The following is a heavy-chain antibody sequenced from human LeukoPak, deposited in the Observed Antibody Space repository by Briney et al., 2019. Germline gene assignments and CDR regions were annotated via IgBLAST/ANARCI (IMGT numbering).Heavy chain of an antibody. V-gene: IGHV5-51*04. CDR2: IYPSDSDT. Sequence: GESLKISCKASGSICSTSWIGWVRQTPGKGLEWMGIIYPSDSDTRYSPSFQGQVTISADKPISTAYLQWSSLKASDTAMYYCARVGYSGYESDSWGQGTLVTVSS. J-gene: IGHJ4*02. CDR3: ARVGYSGYESDS. D-gene: IGHD5-12*01. CDR1: GSICSTSW.